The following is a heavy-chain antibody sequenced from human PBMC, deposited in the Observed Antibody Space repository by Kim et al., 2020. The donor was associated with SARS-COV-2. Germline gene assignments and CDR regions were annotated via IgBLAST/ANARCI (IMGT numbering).Heavy chain of an antibody. CDR2: IYYSGST. CDR3: ARGQVDEEGGMDG. D-gene: IGHD1-26*01. V-gene: IGHV4-59*13. J-gene: IGHJ6*02. CDR1: GGSISSYY. Sequence: SETLSLTCTVSGGSISSYYWSWIRQPPGKGLEWIGYIYYSGSTNYNPSLKSRVTISVDTSKNQFSLKLSSVTAADTAVYYCARGQVDEEGGMDGWGQGTT.